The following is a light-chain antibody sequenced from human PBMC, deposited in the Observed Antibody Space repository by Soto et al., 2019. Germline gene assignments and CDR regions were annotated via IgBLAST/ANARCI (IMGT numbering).Light chain of an antibody. CDR1: QSINNL. Sequence: DVQMTQSPSTLSASVGDRVTITCRASQSINNLLAWYQQKPGKAPKFLIYDVSTLESGVPSRFSGSGSGTEVTLTNSSLQSEDFATYYCQQYDSYPLTFGVGTRVEIK. CDR2: DVS. CDR3: QQYDSYPLT. J-gene: IGKJ4*01. V-gene: IGKV1-5*01.